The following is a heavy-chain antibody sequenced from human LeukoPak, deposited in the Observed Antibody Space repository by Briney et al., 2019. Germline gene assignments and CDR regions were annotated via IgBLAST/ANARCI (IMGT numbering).Heavy chain of an antibody. CDR1: GYTFTSYG. CDR3: AREMPSYNYYDSSGYYQNYYYGMDV. D-gene: IGHD3-22*01. J-gene: IGHJ6*02. V-gene: IGHV1-18*01. Sequence: ASVKVSCKASGYTFTSYGISWVRQAPGQGLEWMGWISAYNGNTNYAQKLQGRVTMTTDTSTSTAYMELRSLRSDDTAVYYCAREMPSYNYYDSSGYYQNYYYGMDVWGQGTTVTVSS. CDR2: ISAYNGNT.